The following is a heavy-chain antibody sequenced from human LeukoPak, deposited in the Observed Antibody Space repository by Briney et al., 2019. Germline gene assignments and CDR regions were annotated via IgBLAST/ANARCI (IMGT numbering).Heavy chain of an antibody. CDR3: ARGRATIFGVVMFDY. CDR2: IYYSGST. J-gene: IGHJ4*02. D-gene: IGHD3-3*01. V-gene: IGHV4-59*12. Sequence: PSETLSLTCTVSGGSISSYYWSWIRQPPGKGLEWIGYIYYSGSTNYNPSLKSRVTISVDTSKNQFSLKLSSVTAADTAVYYCARGRATIFGVVMFDYWGQGTLVTVSS. CDR1: GGSISSYY.